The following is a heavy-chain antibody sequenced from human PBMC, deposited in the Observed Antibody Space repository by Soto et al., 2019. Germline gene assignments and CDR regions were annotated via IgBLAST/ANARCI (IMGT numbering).Heavy chain of an antibody. D-gene: IGHD5-18*01. CDR1: RFTFSTYE. CDR3: AREDPQQLWFRPFDY. V-gene: IGHV3-48*03. CDR2: ISTSGSTV. J-gene: IGHJ4*02. Sequence: GGSLSLSCAASRFTFSTYEMNWVRRAPGKGLEWVSYISTSGSTVYYADSVKGRFTISRDNTRNSLYLQMNSLRSDDTAVYYCAREDPQQLWFRPFDYWGQGTLVTVSS.